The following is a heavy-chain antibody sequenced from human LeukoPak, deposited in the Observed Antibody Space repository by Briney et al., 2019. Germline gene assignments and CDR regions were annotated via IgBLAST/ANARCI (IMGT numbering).Heavy chain of an antibody. CDR1: GYIFTSYW. CDR2: IYPGDSHT. J-gene: IGHJ6*02. Sequence: GESLEISGKGSGYIFTSYWSGWVRRLPGKGRGGMGIIYPGDSHTRYSPSFQGQVPISADKSISTAYLQWSSLKASDTAMYYCARILHDYGDYLYGMDVWGQGTTVTVSS. CDR3: ARILHDYGDYLYGMDV. V-gene: IGHV5-51*01. D-gene: IGHD4-17*01.